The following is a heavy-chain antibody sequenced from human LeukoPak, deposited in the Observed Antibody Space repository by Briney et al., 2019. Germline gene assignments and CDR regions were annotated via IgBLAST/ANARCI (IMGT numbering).Heavy chain of an antibody. CDR1: GYSFTSYW. CDR3: ARQADTMIVVVSAFDI. D-gene: IGHD3-22*01. V-gene: IGHV5-51*01. CDR2: IYPGDSDT. Sequence: GESLKISCKGSGYSFTSYWIGWVRQMPGKGLEWMGIIYPGDSDTRYSPSFQGQFTISADKSISTAYLQWSSLKASDTAMYYCARQADTMIVVVSAFDIWGQGTMVTVSS. J-gene: IGHJ3*02.